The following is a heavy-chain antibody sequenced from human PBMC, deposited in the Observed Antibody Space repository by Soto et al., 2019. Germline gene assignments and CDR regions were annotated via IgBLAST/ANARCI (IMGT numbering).Heavy chain of an antibody. J-gene: IGHJ3*02. CDR1: GGTFSSYT. Sequence: QVPLVQSGAEVKKPGSSVKVSCKASGGTFSSYTISWVRQAPGQGLEWMGRIIPILGIANYAQKFQGRVTITADKSTSTAYMELSSLRSEDTAVYYCAALEAPDAFDIWGQGTMVTVSS. CDR2: IIPILGIA. V-gene: IGHV1-69*02. CDR3: AALEAPDAFDI.